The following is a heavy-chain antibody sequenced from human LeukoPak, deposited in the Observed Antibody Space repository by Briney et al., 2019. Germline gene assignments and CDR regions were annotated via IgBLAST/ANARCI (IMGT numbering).Heavy chain of an antibody. Sequence: PWRSLSLSCAASGFTFSSYGMHWVRQAPGKGLEWEAVIWYDGSNKYYADSVKGRFTISRDNSKNTLYLQMNSLRAEDTAVYYCAKDVDGYYYYYMDVWGKGSTVTVSS. CDR2: IWYDGSNK. CDR1: GFTFSSYG. CDR3: AKDVDGYYYYYMDV. J-gene: IGHJ6*03. V-gene: IGHV3-33*06. D-gene: IGHD5-24*01.